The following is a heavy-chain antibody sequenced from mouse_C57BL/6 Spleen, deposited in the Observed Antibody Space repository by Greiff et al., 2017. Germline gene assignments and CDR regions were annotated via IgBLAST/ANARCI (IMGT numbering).Heavy chain of an antibody. CDR1: GFTFSSYT. D-gene: IGHD1-1*01. V-gene: IGHV5-9*01. CDR2: ISGGGGNT. Sequence: EVQRVESGGGLVKPGGSLKLSCAASGFTFSSYTMSWVRQTPEKRLEWVATISGGGGNTYYPDSVKGRFTISRDNAKNTLYLQMSSLRSEDTALYYCARHRGGTLYYAMDYWGQGTSVTVSS. CDR3: ARHRGGTLYYAMDY. J-gene: IGHJ4*01.